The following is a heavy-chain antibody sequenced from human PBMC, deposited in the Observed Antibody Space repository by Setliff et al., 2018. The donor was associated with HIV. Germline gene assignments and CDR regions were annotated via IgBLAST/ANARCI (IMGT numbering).Heavy chain of an antibody. J-gene: IGHJ4*02. CDR2: INPSSGST. CDR3: ARDFYDSSGFLNLGFDS. CDR1: GGTFKNFA. V-gene: IGHV1-69*11. Sequence: SVKVSCKASGGTFKNFAINWVRQAPGQGLEWMGIINPSSGSTNYAQKFQDRVTITVDESTSTAYMELNSLRSDDTAVYYCARDFYDSSGFLNLGFDSWGQGSLVTVSS. D-gene: IGHD3-22*01.